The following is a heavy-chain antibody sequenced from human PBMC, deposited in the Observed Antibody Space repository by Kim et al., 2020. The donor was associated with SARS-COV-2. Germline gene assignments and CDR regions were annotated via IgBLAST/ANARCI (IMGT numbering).Heavy chain of an antibody. D-gene: IGHD5-12*01. CDR2: ISSSGTYA. V-gene: IGHV3-11*05. Sequence: GGSLRLSCAASGFTFSDYYMSWIRQAPGKGLEWVAFISSSGTYANYANSVKGRFTISRDNARNSLSLQMDSLRAEDTAVYYCARDRGGHEGYAADHCGQGTLVTVSS. J-gene: IGHJ4*02. CDR1: GFTFSDYY. CDR3: ARDRGGHEGYAADH.